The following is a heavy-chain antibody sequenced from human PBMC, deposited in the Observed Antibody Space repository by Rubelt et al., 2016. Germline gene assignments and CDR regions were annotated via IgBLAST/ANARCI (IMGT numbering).Heavy chain of an antibody. CDR3: AREGGSGAFDY. CDR2: ISSSGSTI. Sequence: GKGLEWVSYISSSGSTIYYADSVKGRFTISRDNSKNTLYLQMNSLRAEDTAVYYCAREGGSGAFDYWGQGTLVTVSS. V-gene: IGHV3-48*01. D-gene: IGHD6-19*01. J-gene: IGHJ4*02.